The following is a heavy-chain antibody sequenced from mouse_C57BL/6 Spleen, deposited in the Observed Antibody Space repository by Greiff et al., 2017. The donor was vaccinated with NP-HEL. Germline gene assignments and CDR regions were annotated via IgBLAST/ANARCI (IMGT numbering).Heavy chain of an antibody. J-gene: IGHJ3*01. V-gene: IGHV5-4*01. CDR3: AREDGSSPAWFAY. CDR2: FSDGGSYT. CDR1: GFTFSSYA. Sequence: EVKLVESGGGLVKPGGSLKLSCAASGFTFSSYAMSWVRQTPEKRLEWVATFSDGGSYTYYPDNVKGRFTIPRDNAKNNLYLQLSHLKSEDTAMYYCAREDGSSPAWFAYWGQGTLVTVAA. D-gene: IGHD1-1*01.